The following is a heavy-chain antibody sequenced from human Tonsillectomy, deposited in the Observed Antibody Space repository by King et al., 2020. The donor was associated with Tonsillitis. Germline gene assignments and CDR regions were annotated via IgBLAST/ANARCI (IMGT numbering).Heavy chain of an antibody. CDR2: IYYSGST. J-gene: IGHJ5*02. V-gene: IGHV4-39*07. CDR1: GGSISSSSYY. CDR3: ASLNLPPYCSSTSCYLAWFDP. Sequence: QLQESGPGLVKPSETLSLTCTVSGGSISSSSYYWGWIRQPPGKGLEWIGSIYYSGSTYYNPSLKSRVTISVDTSKNQFSLKLSSVTAADTAVYYCASLNLPPYCSSTSCYLAWFDPWGQGTLVTVSS. D-gene: IGHD2-2*01.